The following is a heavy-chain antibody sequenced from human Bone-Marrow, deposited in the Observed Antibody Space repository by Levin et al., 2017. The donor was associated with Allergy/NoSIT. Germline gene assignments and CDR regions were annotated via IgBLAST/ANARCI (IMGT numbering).Heavy chain of an antibody. CDR2: FDPEDGET. Sequence: GESLKISCKVSGYTLTELSMHWVRQAPGKGLEWMGGFDPEDGETIYAQKFQGRVTMTEDTSTDTAYMELSSLRSEDTAVYYCATERDLPYYYDSSGYWGRPYYFDYWGQGTLVTVSS. CDR1: GYTLTELS. J-gene: IGHJ4*02. V-gene: IGHV1-24*01. CDR3: ATERDLPYYYDSSGYWGRPYYFDY. D-gene: IGHD3-22*01.